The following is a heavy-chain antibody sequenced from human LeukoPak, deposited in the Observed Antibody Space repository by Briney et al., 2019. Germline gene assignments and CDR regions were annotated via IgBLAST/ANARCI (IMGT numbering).Heavy chain of an antibody. D-gene: IGHD3-10*01. CDR1: GYSISSSSYY. J-gene: IGHJ4*02. Sequence: SETLSLTCTVSGYSISSSSYYWGWIRQPPGKGLEWIGSIYYSGSTYYNPSLKSRVTISVDTSKNQFSLKLSSVTAADSAVYYCASTLWFAEDCYFDYWGQGTLVTVSS. CDR2: IYYSGST. CDR3: ASTLWFAEDCYFDY. V-gene: IGHV4-39*01.